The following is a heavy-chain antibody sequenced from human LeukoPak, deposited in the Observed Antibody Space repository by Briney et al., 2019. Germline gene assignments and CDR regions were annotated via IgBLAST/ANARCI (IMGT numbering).Heavy chain of an antibody. CDR3: ARDFYGDYEDYYYGRDV. CDR1: GDSISSYY. CDR2: IYTSGST. J-gene: IGHJ6*02. V-gene: IGHV4-4*07. D-gene: IGHD4-17*01. Sequence: SETLSLTCTVPGDSISSYYWSWSRQPARKGLEWIGRIYTSGSTNYNPSLKSRVTMSVDTSKNQFSLKLSSVTAADTAVYYCARDFYGDYEDYYYGRDVWGQGTTVTVSS.